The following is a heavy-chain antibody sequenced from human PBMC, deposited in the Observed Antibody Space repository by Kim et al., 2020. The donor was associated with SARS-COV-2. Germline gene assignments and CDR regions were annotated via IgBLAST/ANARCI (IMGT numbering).Heavy chain of an antibody. V-gene: IGHV4-4*02. D-gene: IGHD2-2*01. CDR3: ARDLRSYHQPRDY. CDR1: GGSISSSNW. Sequence: SETLSLTCAVSGGSISSSNWWSWVRQPPGKGLEWIGVIYHSGSTNYNPSLKSRVTISVDKSKNQFSLKLSSVTAADTAVYYCARDLRSYHQPRDYWGQGTLVTVSS. J-gene: IGHJ4*02. CDR2: IYHSGST.